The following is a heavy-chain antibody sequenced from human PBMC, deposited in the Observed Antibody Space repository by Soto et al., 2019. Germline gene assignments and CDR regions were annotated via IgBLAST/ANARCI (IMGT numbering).Heavy chain of an antibody. V-gene: IGHV1-18*01. CDR1: GYTFTSYG. CDR2: ISAYNGNT. CDR3: ARDGPPVLD. Sequence: QVQLVQSGAEVKKPGASVKVSCKASGYTFTSYGISWVRQAPGKGLEWMGWISAYNGNTNYAQKLQGRITMTTDTSRSHAYMDLSSLRWAARALYSGARDGPPVLDWGEGTLVTASP. J-gene: IGHJ4*02.